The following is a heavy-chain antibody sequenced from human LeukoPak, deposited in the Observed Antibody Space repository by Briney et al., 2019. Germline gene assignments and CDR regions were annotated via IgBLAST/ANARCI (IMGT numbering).Heavy chain of an antibody. CDR1: GFTFSSYA. Sequence: GGSLRLSCAASGFTFSSYAMGWVRQAPGKGLEWVSSISGSGGSTYYADSVKGRFTISRDNSKNTLYLQMNSLRAEDTAVYYCAKSLTMIVVVITDDAFDIWGQGTMVTVSS. CDR3: AKSLTMIVVVITDDAFDI. D-gene: IGHD3-22*01. V-gene: IGHV3-23*01. CDR2: ISGSGGST. J-gene: IGHJ3*02.